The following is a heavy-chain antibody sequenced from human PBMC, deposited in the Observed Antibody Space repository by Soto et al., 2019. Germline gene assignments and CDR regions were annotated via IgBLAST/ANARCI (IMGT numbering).Heavy chain of an antibody. CDR3: ARELAGAATDY. CDR2: IYHSGST. J-gene: IGHJ4*02. V-gene: IGHV4-38-2*02. Sequence: SETLSLTCAVSGYSISSGYYWGWIRQPPGKGLEWIGSIYHSGSTYYNTSLKSRVTISVDTSKNQFSLKLSSVTAADTAVYYCARELAGAATDYWGQGTLVTVSS. D-gene: IGHD6-25*01. CDR1: GYSISSGYY.